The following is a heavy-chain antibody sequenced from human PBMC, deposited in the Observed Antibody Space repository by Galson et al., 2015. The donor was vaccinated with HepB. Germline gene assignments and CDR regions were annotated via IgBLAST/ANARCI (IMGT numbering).Heavy chain of an antibody. CDR2: IIPIFGKA. CDR3: ARDLGDDRFAFDF. D-gene: IGHD3-16*01. V-gene: IGHV1-69*13. J-gene: IGHJ4*02. CDR1: GGTFSSSA. Sequence: SVKVSCKASGGTFSSSAINWVRQAPGQGLEWMGGIIPIFGKADYAQKFQGRVTISADESTSTVYMDLTTLTSEDTGVYYCARDLGDDRFAFDFWGQGTLVTVSS.